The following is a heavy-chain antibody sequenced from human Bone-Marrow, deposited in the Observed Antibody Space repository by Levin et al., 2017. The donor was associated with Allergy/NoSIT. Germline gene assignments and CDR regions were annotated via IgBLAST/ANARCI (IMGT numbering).Heavy chain of an antibody. J-gene: IGHJ6*02. CDR3: ASTLGYCEGTTCYQYYGMDV. D-gene: IGHD2-15*01. CDR2: ISSSSSDI. V-gene: IGHV3-21*01. CDR1: GYTFSAYS. Sequence: TGGSLRLSCAASGYTFSAYSLNWVRQAPGKGLEWVASISSSSSDIYYADSVKGRFIVSRDDAKSSLHLQMNSLRAEDTAVYYCASTLGYCEGTTCYQYYGMDVWGQGTTVTVSS.